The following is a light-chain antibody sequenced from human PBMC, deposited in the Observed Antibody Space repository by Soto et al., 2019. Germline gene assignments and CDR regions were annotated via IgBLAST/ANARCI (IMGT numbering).Light chain of an antibody. CDR2: DAS. CDR3: QQPYT. Sequence: DTVLTQSPGTLSLSPGERATLSCRASQSVSSYLAWYQQKPGQAPRLLIYDASNRATGIPARFSGSGSGTDFTLTISSLEPEDFAVYYCQQPYTFGQGTKLEIK. CDR1: QSVSSY. J-gene: IGKJ2*01. V-gene: IGKV3-11*01.